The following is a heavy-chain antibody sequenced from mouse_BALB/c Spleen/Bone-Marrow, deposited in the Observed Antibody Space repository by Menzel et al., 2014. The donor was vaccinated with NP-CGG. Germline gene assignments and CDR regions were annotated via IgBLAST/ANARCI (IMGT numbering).Heavy chain of an antibody. D-gene: IGHD2-3*01. Sequence: VQLQESGAELVKPGAPVKLSCKASGYTFTSYWMNWVKQRPGRGLEWIGRIDPSDSETHYNQKFKDKATLTVDKSSSTAYIQLSSLTSEDSAVYYCARSHGYYPYWYFEVWGAGTTVTVSS. V-gene: IGHV1-69*02. CDR3: ARSHGYYPYWYFEV. J-gene: IGHJ1*01. CDR2: IDPSDSET. CDR1: GYTFTSYW.